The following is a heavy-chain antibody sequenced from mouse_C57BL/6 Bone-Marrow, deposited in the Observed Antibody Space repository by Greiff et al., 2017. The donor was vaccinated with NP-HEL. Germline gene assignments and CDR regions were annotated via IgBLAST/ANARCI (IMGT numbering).Heavy chain of an antibody. V-gene: IGHV5-17*01. CDR1: GFTFSDYG. CDR2: ISSGSSTI. J-gene: IGHJ2*01. D-gene: IGHD1-1*01. Sequence: EVMLVESGGGLVKPGGSLKLSCAASGFTFSDYGMHWVRQAPEKGLEWVAYISSGSSTIYYAETVKGRFTISRENAKNTLFLQMTRLRSEDTSMYYCAIGAFITTVLAYWGQGTTLTVSS. CDR3: AIGAFITTVLAY.